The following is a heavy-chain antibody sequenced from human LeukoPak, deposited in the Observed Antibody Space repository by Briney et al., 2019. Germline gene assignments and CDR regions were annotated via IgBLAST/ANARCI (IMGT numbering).Heavy chain of an antibody. J-gene: IGHJ5*02. CDR1: GYAFTSYG. D-gene: IGHD4-23*01. V-gene: IGHV1-18*01. CDR3: ARGRRVTPANWFDP. CDR2: ISAYNGNT. Sequence: ASVKVSCKASGYAFTSYGISWVRQAPGQGLEWMGWISAYNGNTNYAQKLQGRVTMTTDTSTSTAYMELRSLRSDDTAVYLCARGRRVTPANWFDPWGQGTLVTVSS.